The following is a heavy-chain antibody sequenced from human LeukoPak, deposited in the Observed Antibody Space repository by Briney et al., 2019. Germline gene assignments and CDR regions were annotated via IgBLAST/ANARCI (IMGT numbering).Heavy chain of an antibody. Sequence: GASVKDSCKASGGTFSSYAISWVRQAPGQGLEWMGGIIPIFGTANYAQKFQGRVTITTDESTSTAYMELSSLRSEDTAVYYCARDLGVTGSSYFDYWGQGTLVTVSS. V-gene: IGHV1-69*05. J-gene: IGHJ4*02. CDR3: ARDLGVTGSSYFDY. CDR1: GGTFSSYA. D-gene: IGHD1-20*01. CDR2: IIPIFGTA.